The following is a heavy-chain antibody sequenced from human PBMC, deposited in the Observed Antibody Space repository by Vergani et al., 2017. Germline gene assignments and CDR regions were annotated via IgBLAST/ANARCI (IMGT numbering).Heavy chain of an antibody. D-gene: IGHD1-1*01. V-gene: IGHV3-30*03. CDR2: ISYDGTQK. CDR1: GFTSSYYG. CDR3: ATKSXGTPGCQIGYFRE. J-gene: IGHJ1*01. Sequence: QVHLVESGGGVVQPGRSLRRSCVVSGFTSSYYGMHWVRQAPGKGLEWVAVISYDGTQKYYADSVKGRFTISRDNSKSTLYLQMNSLRTEDTAVYYCATKSXGTPGCQIGYFREWGQGTLVTVSS.